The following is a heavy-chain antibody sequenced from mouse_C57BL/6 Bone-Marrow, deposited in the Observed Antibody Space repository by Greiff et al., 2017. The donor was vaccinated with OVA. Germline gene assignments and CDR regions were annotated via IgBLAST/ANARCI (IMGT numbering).Heavy chain of an antibody. CDR2: INPYNGGT. CDR1: GYTFTDYY. D-gene: IGHD2-4*01. Sequence: EVKVVESGPVLVKPGASVKMSCKASGYTFTDYYMNWVKQSHGKSLEWIGVINPYNGGTSYNQKFKGKATLTVDKSSSTAYMELNSLTSEDSAVYYCARSYYDSYYYAMDYWGQGTSVTVSS. J-gene: IGHJ4*01. V-gene: IGHV1-19*01. CDR3: ARSYYDSYYYAMDY.